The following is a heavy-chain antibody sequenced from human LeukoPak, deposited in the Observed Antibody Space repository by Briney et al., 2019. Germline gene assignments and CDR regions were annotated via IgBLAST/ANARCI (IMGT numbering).Heavy chain of an antibody. CDR1: GFTVSSNY. Sequence: GGSLRLSCAASGFTVSSNYMSWVRLAPGKGLEWVSVIYSGGSTYYADSVKGRFTSSRDNSKNTLYLQMNSLRAEDTAVYYCACTGYSSPIDYWGQGTLVTVSS. CDR2: IYSGGST. J-gene: IGHJ4*02. D-gene: IGHD6-13*01. V-gene: IGHV3-66*01. CDR3: ACTGYSSPIDY.